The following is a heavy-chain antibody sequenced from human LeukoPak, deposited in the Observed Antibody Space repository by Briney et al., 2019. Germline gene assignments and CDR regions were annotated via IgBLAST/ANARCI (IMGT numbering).Heavy chain of an antibody. CDR1: GGSFSGYY. J-gene: IGHJ4*02. CDR3: ARGLWMVPFDY. CDR2: INHSGST. D-gene: IGHD3-10*01. Sequence: SETLSLTCAVHGGSFSGYYWSWIRQPPGKGLEWIGEINHSGSTNYNPSLKSRVTISVDTSKNQFSLKLSSVTAADTAVYYCARGLWMVPFDYWGQGTLVTVS. V-gene: IGHV4-34*01.